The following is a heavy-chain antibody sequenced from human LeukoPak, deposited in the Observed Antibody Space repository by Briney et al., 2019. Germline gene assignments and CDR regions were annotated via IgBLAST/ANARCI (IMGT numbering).Heavy chain of an antibody. CDR1: GYTFTSYG. D-gene: IGHD6-13*01. V-gene: IGHV1-18*01. CDR2: ISAYNGNT. J-gene: IGHJ4*02. CDR3: ARDLSIAEAGSGLADY. Sequence: ASVKVSCKASGYTFTSYGISWVRQAPGQGLEWMGWISAYNGNTNYAQKLQGRVTMTTDTSTSTAYMELRSLRSDDTAVYDCARDLSIAEAGSGLADYWGQGTLVTVSS.